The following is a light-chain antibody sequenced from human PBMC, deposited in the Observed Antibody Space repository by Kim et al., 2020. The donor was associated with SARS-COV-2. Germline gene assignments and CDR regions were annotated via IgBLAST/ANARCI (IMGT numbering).Light chain of an antibody. CDR3: SSYASSSTSV. V-gene: IGLV2-14*03. J-gene: IGLJ1*01. Sequence: QSALTQPASVSGSPGQSITISCTGTSSDVGAYNYVSWYQQHPGKAPKLMIYDVSNRPSGVSNRFSGSKSGNTASLTISGLQAEDEADYYCSSYASSSTSVFGSGTKVTVL. CDR1: SSDVGAYNY. CDR2: DVS.